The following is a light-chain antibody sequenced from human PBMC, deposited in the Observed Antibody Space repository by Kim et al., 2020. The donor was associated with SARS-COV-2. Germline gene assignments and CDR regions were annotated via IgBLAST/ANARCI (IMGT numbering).Light chain of an antibody. J-gene: IGLJ2*01. CDR1: SLRSYY. Sequence: ALGQTVRLTCQGHSLRSYYATWYQQKPGQAPLLVIYGKNNRPSGIPDRFSGSSSGNTASLTITGTQAGDESDYYCNSRDSNDNVVFGGGTQLTVL. CDR2: GKN. CDR3: NSRDSNDNVV. V-gene: IGLV3-19*01.